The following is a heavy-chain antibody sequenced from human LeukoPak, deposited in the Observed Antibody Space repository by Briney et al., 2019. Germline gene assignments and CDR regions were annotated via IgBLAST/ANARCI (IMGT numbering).Heavy chain of an antibody. J-gene: IGHJ4*02. CDR1: GFTFGDYA. CDR3: TRSQSGSHPPC. Sequence: GGSLRLSCTASGFTFGDYAMSWFRQAPGKGLEWVGFIRSKTYGGTTECAASVEGRFTISRDDSKSIAYLQMNSLKTEDTAVYYCTRSQSGSHPPCWGQGTLVTVSS. CDR2: IRSKTYGGTT. V-gene: IGHV3-49*03. D-gene: IGHD3-3*01.